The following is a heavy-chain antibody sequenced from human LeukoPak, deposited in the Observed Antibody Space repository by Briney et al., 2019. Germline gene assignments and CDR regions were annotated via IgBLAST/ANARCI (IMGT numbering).Heavy chain of an antibody. D-gene: IGHD6-6*01. CDR2: ISYDGSNK. CDR1: GFTFSSYA. V-gene: IGHV3-30*01. CDR3: ASIAARAAHPAQPDAFDI. Sequence: PGGALRLSCAASGFTFSSYAMHWVRQAPGKGLEWVAVISYDGSNKYYADSVKRRFTISRDNSKNTLYLQMNSLRAEDTAVYYCASIAARAAHPAQPDAFDIWGQGKMGTVSS. J-gene: IGHJ3*02.